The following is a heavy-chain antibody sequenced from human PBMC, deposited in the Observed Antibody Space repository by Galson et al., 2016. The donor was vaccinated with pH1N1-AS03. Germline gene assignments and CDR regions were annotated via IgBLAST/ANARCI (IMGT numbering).Heavy chain of an antibody. V-gene: IGHV1-69*06. Sequence: SVKVSCKASGGTFNNYAIGWVRQAPGQGLEWMGGITLMFGTANYAQKFQGRVTITADKSTTIDYKSTTTAYMELSSLRSADTAVYYCARGETIGWYDYWGQGTLVTVSS. J-gene: IGHJ4*02. CDR3: ARGETIGWYDY. CDR2: ITLMFGTA. CDR1: GGTFNNYA. D-gene: IGHD6-19*01.